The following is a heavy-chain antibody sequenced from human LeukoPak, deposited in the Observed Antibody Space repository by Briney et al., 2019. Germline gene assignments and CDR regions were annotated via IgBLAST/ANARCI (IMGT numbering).Heavy chain of an antibody. V-gene: IGHV4-59*12. J-gene: IGHJ5*02. Sequence: PSETLSLTCTVSGDSITSCYWNWIRQPPGKGLEWIGYIYYTGSTNYNPSLKSRVTMSVDTSKSQFSLKLSSVTAADTAVYYCAREPCSSTSCAEAAWGQGTLVTASS. CDR3: AREPCSSTSCAEAA. CDR2: IYYTGST. D-gene: IGHD2-2*01. CDR1: GDSITSCY.